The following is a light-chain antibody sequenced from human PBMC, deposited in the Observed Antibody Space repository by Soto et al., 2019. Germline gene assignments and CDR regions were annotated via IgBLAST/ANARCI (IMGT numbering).Light chain of an antibody. Sequence: EIVMTQSPVALSVSPGERATLSCRASQAIRSDLAWYQQKPGQAPRLLISDVSTRATGTPARFNGSGSGTEFTLAISSLQFEDFAVYYCHQYNTWPLTFGGGTKVEIK. V-gene: IGKV3-15*01. CDR3: HQYNTWPLT. CDR1: QAIRSD. J-gene: IGKJ4*01. CDR2: DVS.